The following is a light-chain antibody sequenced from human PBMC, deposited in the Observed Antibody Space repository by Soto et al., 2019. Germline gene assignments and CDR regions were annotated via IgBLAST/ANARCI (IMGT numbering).Light chain of an antibody. CDR3: QQRLT. CDR2: AAS. V-gene: IGKV1-9*01. J-gene: IGKJ1*01. CDR1: QGISSY. Sequence: DLQLTQSPSFLSASVGDRVTITCRASQGISSYLAWYQQKPGKAPKLLIYAASTLQSGVPSRFSGSGSGTEFTLTISSLQPEDFATYYCQQRLTFGQGTKVEIK.